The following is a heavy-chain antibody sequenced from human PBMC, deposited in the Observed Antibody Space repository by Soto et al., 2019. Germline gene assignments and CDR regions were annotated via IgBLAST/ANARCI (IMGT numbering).Heavy chain of an antibody. V-gene: IGHV4-4*02. Sequence: SETLSLTCAVSGGSISSSNWWSWVRQPPGKGLEWIGEIYHSGSTNYNPSLKSRVTISVDKSKNQFSLKLSSVTAADTAVYYCARLGGYCSGGSCHDYWGQGTLVTVSS. D-gene: IGHD2-15*01. J-gene: IGHJ4*02. CDR1: GGSISSSNW. CDR2: IYHSGST. CDR3: ARLGGYCSGGSCHDY.